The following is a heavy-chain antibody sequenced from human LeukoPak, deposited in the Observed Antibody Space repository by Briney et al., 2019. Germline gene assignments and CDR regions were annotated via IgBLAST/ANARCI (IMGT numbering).Heavy chain of an antibody. CDR2: IRYDGSNK. CDR1: GFTFSSYG. Sequence: GGSLRLSCAASGFTFSSYGMHWVRQAPGKGLEWVAFIRYDGSNKYYADSVKGRFTISRDNSKNTLYLQMNSLRAEDTAVYYCAKVGYCSSTSCTSHYYYYMDVWGKGTTVTVSS. J-gene: IGHJ6*03. D-gene: IGHD2-2*01. V-gene: IGHV3-30*02. CDR3: AKVGYCSSTSCTSHYYYYMDV.